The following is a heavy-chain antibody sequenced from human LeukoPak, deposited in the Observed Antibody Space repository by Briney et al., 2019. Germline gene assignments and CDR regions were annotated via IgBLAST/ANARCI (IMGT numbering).Heavy chain of an antibody. CDR3: AREQYYYDSSGYYLRGVWFDP. Sequence: ASVKVSCKASGYSFTTYGITWVRQAPGQGFEWMGWISAYNGNTNSAQNLQGRVTMTTDTPTSTAYLELRSLTSDDTAVYYCAREQYYYDSSGYYLRGVWFDPWGQGTLVTVSS. D-gene: IGHD3-22*01. CDR1: GYSFTTYG. V-gene: IGHV1-18*01. CDR2: ISAYNGNT. J-gene: IGHJ5*02.